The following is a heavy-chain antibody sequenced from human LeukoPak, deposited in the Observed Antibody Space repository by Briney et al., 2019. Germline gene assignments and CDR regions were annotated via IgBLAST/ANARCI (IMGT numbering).Heavy chain of an antibody. CDR3: ARDWAAARGYYFDY. Sequence: SETLSLTRTVSGGTVSGGSISSYYWSWIRQPPGKGLEWIAYIYYSGSTTYNPSLKSRVTISVDTSKNQFSLKLSSVTAADTAVYYCARDWAAARGYYFDYWGQGTLVTVSS. V-gene: IGHV4-59*12. J-gene: IGHJ4*02. CDR1: GGSISSYY. D-gene: IGHD2-2*01. CDR2: IYYSGST.